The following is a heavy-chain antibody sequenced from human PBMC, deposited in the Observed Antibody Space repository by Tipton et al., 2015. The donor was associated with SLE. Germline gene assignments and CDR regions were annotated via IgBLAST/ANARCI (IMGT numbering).Heavy chain of an antibody. D-gene: IGHD6-19*01. CDR3: ARGAIAVAGSGWFDP. CDR2: FHYSGHT. CDR1: GGAIGRSDYY. J-gene: IGHJ5*02. V-gene: IGHV4-39*07. Sequence: TLSLTCTVSGGAIGRSDYYWAWIRQPPGKGLEWIGSFHYSGHTYYSPSLKSRVTTSVDTSKNQISLKVYSVTAADTAVYYCARGAIAVAGSGWFDPWGQGTLVIVSS.